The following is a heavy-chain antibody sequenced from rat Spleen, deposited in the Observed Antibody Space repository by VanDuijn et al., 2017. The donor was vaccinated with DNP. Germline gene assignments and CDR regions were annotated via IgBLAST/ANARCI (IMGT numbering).Heavy chain of an antibody. V-gene: IGHV6-6*01. CDR1: GFTFSTAW. CDR2: IKAKSNNYAT. Sequence: EVQLVESGGGLVQPGRSLILSCATSGFTFSTAWMYWYRQFPEKRLEWVARIKAKSNNYATDYTESGKGRFTISRDDSKSNIYLKMDNLKEEDTDIYYCAWNSGYGDYWGQGVMVTVSS. J-gene: IGHJ2*01. D-gene: IGHD4-3*01. CDR3: AWNSGYGDY.